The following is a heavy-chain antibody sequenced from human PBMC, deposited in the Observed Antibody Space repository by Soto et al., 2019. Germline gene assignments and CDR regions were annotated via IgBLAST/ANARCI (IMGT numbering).Heavy chain of an antibody. Sequence: QVQLVQSGAEVKKPGSSVKVSCKASGGTFSSYAISWVRQAPGQGLEWMGGIIPIFGTANYAQKFQGRVTITADESTSTAYMELSSLRSEDTAVYYCARSRVTMVRGVTEVYYYGMDVWGEGPTVTVSS. CDR1: GGTFSSYA. D-gene: IGHD3-10*01. CDR2: IIPIFGTA. J-gene: IGHJ6*04. V-gene: IGHV1-69*01. CDR3: ARSRVTMVRGVTEVYYYGMDV.